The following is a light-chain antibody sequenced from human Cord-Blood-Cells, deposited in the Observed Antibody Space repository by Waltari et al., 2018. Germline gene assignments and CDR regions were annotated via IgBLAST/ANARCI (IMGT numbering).Light chain of an antibody. CDR3: RSYTSSSTWV. V-gene: IGLV2-14*01. J-gene: IGLJ3*02. CDR2: DVS. Sequence: QSALTQTASVPGSPGPAIPIPCTGTRSDVGVYNYVSWYQQHPGKAPKLMIDDVSNPPSGVSDRFSGSKSGNTASRSISGLQAEDEADYYCRSYTSSSTWVFGGGTKLAVL. CDR1: RSDVGVYNY.